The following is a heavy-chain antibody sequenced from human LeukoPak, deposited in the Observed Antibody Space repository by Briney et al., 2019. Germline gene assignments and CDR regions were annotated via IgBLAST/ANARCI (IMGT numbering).Heavy chain of an antibody. V-gene: IGHV1-46*01. CDR2: FDPSGGST. J-gene: IGHJ3*02. Sequence: ASVKVSCKASGYTFTNYYMHWVRQAPGQGLEWMGVFDPSGGSTSYAQKLQGRVTMTRDTSTSTVYMQLSSLRSEDTAVYYCARVRDGYNDAFDIWGQGTMVIVSS. CDR1: GYTFTNYY. CDR3: ARVRDGYNDAFDI. D-gene: IGHD5-24*01.